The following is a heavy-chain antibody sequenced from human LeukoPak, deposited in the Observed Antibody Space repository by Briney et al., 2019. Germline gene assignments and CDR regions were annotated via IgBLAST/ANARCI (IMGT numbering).Heavy chain of an antibody. D-gene: IGHD6-19*01. V-gene: IGHV3-21*01. J-gene: IGHJ6*02. CDR3: AREQRKWLVLHYYGMDV. CDR1: GFTFSSYS. Sequence: GGSLRLSCAASGFTFSSYSMNWVRQAPGKGLEWVSSISSSSSYIYYADSVKGRFTISRDNAKNSLYLLMNSLRAEDTAVYYCAREQRKWLVLHYYGMDVWGQGTTVTVSS. CDR2: ISSSSSYI.